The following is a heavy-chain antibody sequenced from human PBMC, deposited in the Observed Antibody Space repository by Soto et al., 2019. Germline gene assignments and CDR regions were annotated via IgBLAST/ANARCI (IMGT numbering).Heavy chain of an antibody. CDR1: GFTFSRYS. V-gene: IGHV3-48*01. CDR3: VRDRRGAFDY. J-gene: IGHJ4*02. D-gene: IGHD3-10*01. CDR2: MDSSSMTI. Sequence: EVQLVESGGGLVQPGGSLRLSCAASGFTFSRYSMNWVRQAPGKGLEWVSYMDSSSMTIYYADSVKGRFTISRDNAKHSLFLLMSSLRAEDTAVYYCVRDRRGAFDYWGQGTLVTVSS.